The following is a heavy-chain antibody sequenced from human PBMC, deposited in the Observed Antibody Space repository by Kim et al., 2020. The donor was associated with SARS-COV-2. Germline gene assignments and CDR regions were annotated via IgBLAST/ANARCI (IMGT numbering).Heavy chain of an antibody. D-gene: IGHD6-13*01. J-gene: IGHJ4*02. Sequence: GGSLRLSCAASGFTFSSYAMHWVRQAPGKGLEWVAVISYDGSNKYYADSVKGRFTISRDNSKNTLYLQMNSLRAEDTAVYYCARGRIAAAGTLVYWGQGT. CDR2: ISYDGSNK. CDR3: ARGRIAAAGTLVY. V-gene: IGHV3-30*04. CDR1: GFTFSSYA.